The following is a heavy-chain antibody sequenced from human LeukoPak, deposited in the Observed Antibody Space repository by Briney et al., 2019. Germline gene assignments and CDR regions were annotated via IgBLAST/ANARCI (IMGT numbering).Heavy chain of an antibody. V-gene: IGHV3-21*01. D-gene: IGHD6-13*01. CDR1: GFTFSSYS. CDR3: ARDSSAAGFDY. Sequence: GGFLRLSCAASGFTFSSYSMNWVRQAPGKGLEWVSSISSSSSYIYYADSVKGRFTISRDNAKNSLYLQMNSLRAEDTAVYYCARDSSAAGFDYWGQGTLVTVSS. CDR2: ISSSSSYI. J-gene: IGHJ4*02.